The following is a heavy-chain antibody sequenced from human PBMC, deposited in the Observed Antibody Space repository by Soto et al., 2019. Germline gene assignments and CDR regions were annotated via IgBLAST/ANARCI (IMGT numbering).Heavy chain of an antibody. J-gene: IGHJ4*02. V-gene: IGHV3-30*03. Sequence: QVQLVESGGGVVQPARSLRVSCAASGFTFSIYAMHWVRQAPGTGLEWVAVISYDGTKTYYADSVKGRFTISRDNSKXXXXXXXXXXXXXXXXXXXCAKXRXXXXXWLIDPFDYWGQGTLVTVSP. CDR2: ISYDGTKT. CDR1: GFTFSIYA. CDR3: AKXRXXXXXWLIDPFDY. D-gene: IGHD5-12*01.